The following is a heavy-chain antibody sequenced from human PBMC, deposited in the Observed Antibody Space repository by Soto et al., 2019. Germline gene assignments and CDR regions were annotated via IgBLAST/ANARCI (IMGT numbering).Heavy chain of an antibody. D-gene: IGHD4-4*01. CDR2: IWYDGSNK. CDR3: ARDEMATVSQSIFDY. CDR1: GLTFSSYG. V-gene: IGHV3-33*01. J-gene: IGHJ4*02. Sequence: QVQLVESGGGVVQPGRSLRLSCAASGLTFSSYGMHWVRQAPGKGLEWVAVIWYDGSNKYYADSVKGRFTISRDNSKNTLYLQMNSLRAEDTALYYCARDEMATVSQSIFDYWGQGTLVTVSS.